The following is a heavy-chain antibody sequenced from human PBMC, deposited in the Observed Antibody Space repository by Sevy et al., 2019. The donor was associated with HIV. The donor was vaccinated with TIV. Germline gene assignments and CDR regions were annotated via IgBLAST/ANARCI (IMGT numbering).Heavy chain of an antibody. CDR2: INHSGST. CDR1: GGSISGYY. J-gene: IGHJ6*02. CDR3: ARGLGYDFWSGYYGMDV. V-gene: IGHV4-34*01. D-gene: IGHD3-3*01. Sequence: SETLSLTCAVYGGSISGYYWSWIRQPPGKGLEWIGEINHSGSTNYNPSLKSRVTISVDTSKNQFSLKLSSVTAADTAVYYCARGLGYDFWSGYYGMDVWGQGTTVTVSS.